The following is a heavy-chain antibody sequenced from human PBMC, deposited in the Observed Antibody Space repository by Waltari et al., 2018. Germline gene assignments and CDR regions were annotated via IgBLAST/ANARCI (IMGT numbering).Heavy chain of an antibody. Sequence: QVRLQELGPGLVKPSETLSLTCTVSGASINSYSWSGVRQSAGKGLECIGRLSDRGVPHYNPSRKRRVSMSGDTSKNHISLTLSSVTAADTAVYYCARVRSADWYFDLWGRGTLVAVSS. V-gene: IGHV4-4*07. CDR2: LSDRGVP. CDR1: GASINSYS. D-gene: IGHD2-15*01. CDR3: ARVRSADWYFDL. J-gene: IGHJ2*01.